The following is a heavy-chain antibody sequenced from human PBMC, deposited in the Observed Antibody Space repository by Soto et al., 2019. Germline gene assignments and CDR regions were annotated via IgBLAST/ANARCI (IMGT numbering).Heavy chain of an antibody. Sequence: TLSLTCTVSGGSISSGGYYWSWIRQHPGKGLEWIGYIYYSGSTYYNPSLKSRVTISVDTSKNQFSLKLSSVTAADTAVYSCARAVRAARGYYYYYGMDVWGQGTTVTV. CDR3: ARAVRAARGYYYYYGMDV. J-gene: IGHJ6*02. CDR1: GGSISSGGYY. CDR2: IYYSGST. D-gene: IGHD6-6*01. V-gene: IGHV4-31*03.